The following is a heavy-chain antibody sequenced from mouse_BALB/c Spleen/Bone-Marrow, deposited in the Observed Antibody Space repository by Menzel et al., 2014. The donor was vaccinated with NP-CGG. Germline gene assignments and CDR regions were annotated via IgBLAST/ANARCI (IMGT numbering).Heavy chain of an antibody. CDR3: ASYYYGSGRFAY. J-gene: IGHJ3*01. CDR1: GFNIKDTY. V-gene: IGHV14-3*02. Sequence: VQLQQSGAELVKPGASVKLSCTASGFNIKDTYMHWVKQRPEQGLEWIGRIDPANGNTKYDPKFQGKATITADTSSNTAYLQLSSLTSEDTAVYYCASYYYGSGRFAYWGQGTLVTVSA. D-gene: IGHD1-1*01. CDR2: IDPANGNT.